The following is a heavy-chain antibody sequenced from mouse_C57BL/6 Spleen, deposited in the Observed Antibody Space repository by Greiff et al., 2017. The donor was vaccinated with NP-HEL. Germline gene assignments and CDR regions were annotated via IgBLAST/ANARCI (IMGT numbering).Heavy chain of an antibody. CDR3: ARHLDGYYTDFDY. V-gene: IGHV5-6*02. CDR2: ISSGGSYT. CDR1: GFTFSSYG. D-gene: IGHD2-3*01. J-gene: IGHJ2*01. Sequence: EVMLVESGGDLVKPGGSLKLSCAASGFTFSSYGMSWVRQTPDKRLEWVATISSGGSYTYYPDSVKGRFTISRDNAKNTLYLQMSSLKSEDTAMYYCARHLDGYYTDFDYWGQGTTLTVSS.